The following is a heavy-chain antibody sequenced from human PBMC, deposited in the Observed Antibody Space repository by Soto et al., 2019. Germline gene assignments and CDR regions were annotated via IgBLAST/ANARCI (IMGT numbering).Heavy chain of an antibody. V-gene: IGHV3-30-3*01. D-gene: IGHD6-13*01. Sequence: GGSLRLSCAASGFTFSSYAMHWVRQAPGKGLEWVAVISYDGSNKYYADSVKGRFTISRDNSKNTLYLQMNSLRAEDTAVYYCARALVPYSSSYIRWFDPWGQGTLVTVSS. J-gene: IGHJ5*02. CDR3: ARALVPYSSSYIRWFDP. CDR2: ISYDGSNK. CDR1: GFTFSSYA.